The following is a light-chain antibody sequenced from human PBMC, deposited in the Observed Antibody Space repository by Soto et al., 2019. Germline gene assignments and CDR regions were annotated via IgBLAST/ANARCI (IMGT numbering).Light chain of an antibody. J-gene: IGKJ2*01. CDR2: DAS. CDR3: QQRSNWPRYT. CDR1: QRVSSY. V-gene: IGKV3-11*01. Sequence: EIVLTQSPATLSLSPGERATLSCRASQRVSSYLAWYQQKPGQAPRLLIYDASNRATGIPARFSGSGSGTDFTLSISSLEPADFAVYYCQQRSNWPRYTFGQGTKLEIK.